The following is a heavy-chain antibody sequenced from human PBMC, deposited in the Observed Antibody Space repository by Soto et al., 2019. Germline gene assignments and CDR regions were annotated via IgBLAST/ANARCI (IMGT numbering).Heavy chain of an antibody. Sequence: PGGSLRLSCAASGFTFSSYGMHWVRQAPGKGLEWVAVISYDGSNKYYADSVKGRFTISRDNSKNTLYLQMNSLRAEDTAVYYCAKDLRRDGYNSQTRTDYCGQGTLVTVSS. V-gene: IGHV3-30*18. CDR2: ISYDGSNK. CDR1: GFTFSSYG. CDR3: AKDLRRDGYNSQTRTDY. J-gene: IGHJ4*02. D-gene: IGHD5-12*01.